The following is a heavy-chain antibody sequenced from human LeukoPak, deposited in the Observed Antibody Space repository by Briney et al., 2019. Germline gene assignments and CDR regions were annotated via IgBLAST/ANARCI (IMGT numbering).Heavy chain of an antibody. CDR2: IIPIFGTA. CDR3: ARERSQGYSYGSDFDY. V-gene: IGHV1-69*13. D-gene: IGHD5-18*01. CDR1: GGTFSSYA. Sequence: ASVKVSCKASGGTFSSYAISWVRQAPGQGLEWMGGIIPIFGTANYAQKFQGRVTITADESTSTAYMELSSLRSEDTAVYYCARERSQGYSYGSDFDYWGQGTLVTVSS. J-gene: IGHJ4*02.